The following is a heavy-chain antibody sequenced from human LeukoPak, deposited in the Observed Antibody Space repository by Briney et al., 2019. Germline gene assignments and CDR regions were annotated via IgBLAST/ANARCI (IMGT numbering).Heavy chain of an antibody. D-gene: IGHD6-13*01. J-gene: IGHJ6*02. CDR1: GYTFTGYY. CDR2: INPNSGGT. CDR3: ARDIGQQREFDMDV. V-gene: IGHV1-2*06. Sequence: GASVKVSCKASGYTFTGYYIHWVRQAPGQGLEWMGRINPNSGGTNYAQKFQGRVTMTRDMSISTAYMELSRLTSDDTAVYYCARDIGQQREFDMDVWGQGTTVTVSS.